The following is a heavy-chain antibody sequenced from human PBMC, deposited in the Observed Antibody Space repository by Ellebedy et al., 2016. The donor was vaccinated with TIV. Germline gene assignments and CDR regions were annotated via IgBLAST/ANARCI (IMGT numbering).Heavy chain of an antibody. CDR3: ARRGSYGDYAVQVNSWFDT. V-gene: IGHV3-7*01. CDR1: GFSFRSYW. CDR2: IYQDGSDQ. Sequence: GESLKISCAASGFSFRSYWMSWVRQAPGKGLEWVANIYQDGSDQYYADSVKGRFTISRDNANKSLFLQMNSLRVDDTAVYYCARRGSYGDYAVQVNSWFDTWGQGTPVSVSS. D-gene: IGHD4-17*01. J-gene: IGHJ5*02.